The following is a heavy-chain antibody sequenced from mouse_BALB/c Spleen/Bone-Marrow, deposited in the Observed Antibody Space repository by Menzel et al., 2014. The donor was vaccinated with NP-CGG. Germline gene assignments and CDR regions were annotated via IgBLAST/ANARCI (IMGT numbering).Heavy chain of an antibody. CDR1: GFTFSSYA. J-gene: IGHJ3*01. Sequence: DVKLVESGGGLVKPGGSLKLSCAASGFTFSSYAMSWVRQTPEKRLEWVATISSGGTYTYYPDSVKGRFTISRDNAKNTLYLQMSSLRSGDTAMYYCARQWFAYWGQGTLVTVSA. CDR2: ISSGGTYT. V-gene: IGHV5-9-3*01. CDR3: ARQWFAY.